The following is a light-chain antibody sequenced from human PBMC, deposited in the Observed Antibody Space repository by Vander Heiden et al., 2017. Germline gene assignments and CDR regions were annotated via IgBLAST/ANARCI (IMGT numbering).Light chain of an antibody. CDR1: QSVLYSSNNKNY. V-gene: IGKV4-1*01. CDR3: QQDDSTPKT. Sequence: DIVMTQSPDSLAVSLGERATINCKSSQSVLYSSNNKNYLAWYQQKPGQPPKLLIYWASTREYGVPDRFSGSGSGTDFTLTISSLQAEDVAVYYCQQDDSTPKTFGQGTKVEIK. CDR2: WAS. J-gene: IGKJ1*01.